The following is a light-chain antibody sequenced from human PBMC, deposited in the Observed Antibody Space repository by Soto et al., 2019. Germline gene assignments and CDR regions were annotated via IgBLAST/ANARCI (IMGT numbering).Light chain of an antibody. CDR1: QSISSW. CDR2: DAS. J-gene: IGKJ1*01. CDR3: QQYNSYPWT. V-gene: IGKV1-5*01. Sequence: DIQLTQSPSTLSASVGDRVTITCRASQSISSWLAWYQQKPGKVPKLLIYDASSVERGVPSRFSGSGPGTEFTLTISSLQPDDFATYYCQQYNSYPWTFGQGTKVDIK.